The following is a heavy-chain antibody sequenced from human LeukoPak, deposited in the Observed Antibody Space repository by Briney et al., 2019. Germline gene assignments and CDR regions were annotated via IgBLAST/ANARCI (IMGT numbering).Heavy chain of an antibody. CDR1: GGSISSGGYY. CDR3: ARQVVPAARHFDY. J-gene: IGHJ4*02. CDR2: IYHSGST. Sequence: PSETLSLTCTVSGGSISSGGYYWSWIRQPPGKGLEWIGYIYHSGSTYYNPSLKSRVTISVDRSKNQFSLKLSSVTAADTAVYYCARQVVPAARHFDYWGQGTLVTVSS. D-gene: IGHD2-2*01. V-gene: IGHV4-30-2*01.